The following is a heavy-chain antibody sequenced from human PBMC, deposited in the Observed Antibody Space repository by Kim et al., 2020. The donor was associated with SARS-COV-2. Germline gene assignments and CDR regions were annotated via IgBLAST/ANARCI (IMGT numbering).Heavy chain of an antibody. V-gene: IGHV3-48*03. J-gene: IGHJ4*02. Sequence: ADSVKGRFTISRDNAKNSLYLQMNSLRAEDTAVYYCARITYYYDSSGPNYWGQGTLVTVSS. D-gene: IGHD3-22*01. CDR3: ARITYYYDSSGPNY.